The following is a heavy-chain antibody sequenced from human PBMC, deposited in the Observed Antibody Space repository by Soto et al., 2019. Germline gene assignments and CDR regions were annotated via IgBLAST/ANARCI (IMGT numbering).Heavy chain of an antibody. CDR2: IIPIFGTA. D-gene: IGHD1-7*01. V-gene: IGHV1-69*13. J-gene: IGHJ4*02. Sequence: SVKVSCKASGGTFSSYAISWVRQAPGQGLEWMGGIIPIFGTANYAQKFQGRVTITADESTSTAYMELSSLRSEDTAVYYCARDQAGSAGTTMSFDYWGQGTLVTVSS. CDR1: GGTFSSYA. CDR3: ARDQAGSAGTTMSFDY.